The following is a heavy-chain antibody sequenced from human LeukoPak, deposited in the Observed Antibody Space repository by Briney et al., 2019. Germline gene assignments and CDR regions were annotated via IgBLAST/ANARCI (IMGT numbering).Heavy chain of an antibody. J-gene: IGHJ4*02. CDR1: GYTFTGYY. V-gene: IGHV1-2*02. CDR2: INPNSGGT. CDR3: AREGVDWNHSVYYFDY. D-gene: IGHD1-1*01. Sequence: EASVKVSCKASGYTFTGYYMHWVRQAPGQGLEWMGWINPNSGGTNYAQKFQVRVTMTRDTSISTAYMELSRLRSDDTAVYYCAREGVDWNHSVYYFDYWGQGTLVTVSS.